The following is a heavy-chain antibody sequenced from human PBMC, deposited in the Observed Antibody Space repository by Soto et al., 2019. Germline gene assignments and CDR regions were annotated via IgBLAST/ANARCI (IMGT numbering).Heavy chain of an antibody. V-gene: IGHV3-23*01. CDR1: GFTFSSYA. CDR2: ISGSGGNT. Sequence: GGSLRLSCAASGFTFSSYAMSWVRQAPGKGLEWVSVISGSGGNTHYADSVKGRFTISRDNSKNTLYLQMNSLRVEDTAVYYCAKDATYYYGSGRNNWFDPWGQGTLVTVSS. D-gene: IGHD3-10*01. CDR3: AKDATYYYGSGRNNWFDP. J-gene: IGHJ5*02.